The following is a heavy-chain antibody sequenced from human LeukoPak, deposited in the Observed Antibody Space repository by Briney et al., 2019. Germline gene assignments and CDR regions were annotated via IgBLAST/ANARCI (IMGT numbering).Heavy chain of an antibody. J-gene: IGHJ4*02. CDR3: ARDLEAVITPASDY. CDR2: INPNSGGT. Sequence: ASVKVSCKAFGYTFTGYYMHWVRQAPGQALEWIGHINPNSGGTNYSQKFQGRVTMTRDTSISTPYMELSRLRSDDTAVYYCARDLEAVITPASDYCGQGTLVTVSS. V-gene: IGHV1-2*06. D-gene: IGHD3-22*01. CDR1: GYTFTGYY.